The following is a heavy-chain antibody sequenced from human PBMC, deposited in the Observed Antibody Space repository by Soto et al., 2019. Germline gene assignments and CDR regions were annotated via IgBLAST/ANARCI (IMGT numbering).Heavy chain of an antibody. CDR1: GFTVGNNY. V-gene: IGHV3-66*04. D-gene: IGHD3-10*01. J-gene: IGHJ6*02. CDR2: IFGDGRT. CDR3: ARRGSAMVRGVIGYGMDA. Sequence: GGSLRLSCAASGFTVGNNYMSWVRQAPTKGLEWLSVIFGDGRTYYADSVKGRFTVSRDSSKNTLYLQMNSLRAEDTAVYYCARRGSAMVRGVIGYGMDAWGQGTTVTVSS.